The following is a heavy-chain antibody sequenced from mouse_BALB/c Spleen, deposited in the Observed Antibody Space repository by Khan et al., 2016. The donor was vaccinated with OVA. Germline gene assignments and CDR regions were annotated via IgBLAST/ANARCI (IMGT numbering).Heavy chain of an antibody. Sequence: VQLKESGGGLVKPGGSLKLSCAASGFTFSTYAMSWVRQTPEKRLAWVASISGGGSIYYPDSVRGRFTISRDNARNVLYLQMSSLRSEDTAMYYCAREIYGSYYGWFAFWGQGTLVTVSA. CDR2: ISGGGSI. CDR1: GFTFSTYA. D-gene: IGHD2-3*01. V-gene: IGHV5-6-5*01. CDR3: AREIYGSYYGWFAF. J-gene: IGHJ3*01.